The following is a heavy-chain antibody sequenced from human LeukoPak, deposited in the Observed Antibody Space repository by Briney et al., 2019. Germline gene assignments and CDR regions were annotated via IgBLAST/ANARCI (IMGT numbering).Heavy chain of an antibody. CDR2: IIPIFGTA. J-gene: IGHJ6*04. CDR3: ARDLATMVRGVKIYGMDV. Sequence: ASVKVSCKASGGTFSSYAISWVRQAPEQGLEWMGGIIPIFGTANYAQKFQGRVTITADKSTSTAYMELSSLRSEDTAVYYCARDLATMVRGVKIYGMDVWGKGTTVTVSS. V-gene: IGHV1-69*06. D-gene: IGHD3-10*01. CDR1: GGTFSSYA.